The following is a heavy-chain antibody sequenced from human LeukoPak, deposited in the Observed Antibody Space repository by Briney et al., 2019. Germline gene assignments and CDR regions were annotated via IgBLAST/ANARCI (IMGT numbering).Heavy chain of an antibody. Sequence: TGGSLRLSCAASGFTFSDYYMSWIRQAPGKGLEWVSYISSSSSYTNYADSVKGRFTISRDNAKNSLYLQMNSLGAEDTAVYYCARDPPRAYYYDSSGYSADAFDIWGQGTMVTVSS. D-gene: IGHD3-22*01. CDR1: GFTFSDYY. J-gene: IGHJ3*02. V-gene: IGHV3-11*05. CDR3: ARDPPRAYYYDSSGYSADAFDI. CDR2: ISSSSSYT.